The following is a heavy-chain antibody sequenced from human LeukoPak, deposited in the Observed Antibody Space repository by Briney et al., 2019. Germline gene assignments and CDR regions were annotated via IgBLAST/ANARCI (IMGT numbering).Heavy chain of an antibody. J-gene: IGHJ4*02. D-gene: IGHD6-13*01. CDR1: GGSISSYY. CDR3: ARGRSSWSHLFDY. V-gene: IGHV4-59*01. CDR2: IYYSGST. Sequence: SETLSLTCTASGGSISSYYWSWIRQPPGKGLEWIGYIYYSGSTNYNPSLKSRVTISVDTSKNQFSLKLSSVTAADTAVYYCARGRSSWSHLFDYWGQGTLVTVSS.